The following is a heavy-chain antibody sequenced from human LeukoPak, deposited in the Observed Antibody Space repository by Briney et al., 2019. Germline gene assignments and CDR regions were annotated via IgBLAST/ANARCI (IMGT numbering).Heavy chain of an antibody. V-gene: IGHV1-8*01. CDR1: GYAFTGYD. Sequence: ASVSVSRTASGYAFTGYDIKWVRLATGPGLEWMGGMNPYTCDTGYAQKFQGPVTMTRNTSIDTAYMALSGLRSEDTAVYYCTRGSLSGSSRDYWGQGTLVTVSS. CDR3: TRGSLSGSSRDY. J-gene: IGHJ4*02. CDR2: MNPYTCDT. D-gene: IGHD1-26*01.